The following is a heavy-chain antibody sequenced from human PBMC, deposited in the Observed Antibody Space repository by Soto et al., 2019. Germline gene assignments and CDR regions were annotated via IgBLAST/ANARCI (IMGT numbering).Heavy chain of an antibody. CDR1: GGSIRSYS. J-gene: IGHJ4*02. CDR2: IYYTGST. V-gene: IGHV4-59*01. CDR3: ARSLLLYYFDC. D-gene: IGHD2-15*01. Sequence: QVQLQESGPGLVKPSETLSLTCTVSGGSIRSYSWSWIRQPPGKGLEWIGNIYYTGSTKYNPSLKSRVTISVDTSKNQFSLKLTSVTAADTAVYYCARSLLLYYFDCWGQGTLLTVSS.